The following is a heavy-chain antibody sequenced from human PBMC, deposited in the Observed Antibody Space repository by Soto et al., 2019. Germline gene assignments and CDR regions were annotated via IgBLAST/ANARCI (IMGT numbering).Heavy chain of an antibody. V-gene: IGHV4-31*03. CDR3: ARWEAAGTSHYYGMDV. D-gene: IGHD6-13*01. CDR1: GGSISSGGYY. CDR2: IYYSGST. Sequence: QVQLQESGPGLVKPSQTLSLTCTVSGGSISSGGYYWSWIRQHQEKGLEWIGYIYYSGSTYYNPSLKSRVTISVDTSKNQFSLKLSSVTAADTAVYYCARWEAAGTSHYYGMDVWGQGTTVTVSS. J-gene: IGHJ6*02.